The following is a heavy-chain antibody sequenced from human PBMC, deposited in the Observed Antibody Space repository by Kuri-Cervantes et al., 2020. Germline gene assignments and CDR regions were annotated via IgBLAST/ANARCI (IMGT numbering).Heavy chain of an antibody. V-gene: IGHV3-9*01. CDR1: GFTFDDYA. CDR3: ARVRGVDYFDY. Sequence: SLKISCAASGFTFDDYAMHWVRQAPGKGLEWVSGISWNSGSIGYADSVKGRFTISRDNAKNSLYLQMNSLRAEDTAVYYCARVRGVDYFDYWGQGTLVTVSS. CDR2: ISWNSGSI. D-gene: IGHD3-10*01. J-gene: IGHJ4*02.